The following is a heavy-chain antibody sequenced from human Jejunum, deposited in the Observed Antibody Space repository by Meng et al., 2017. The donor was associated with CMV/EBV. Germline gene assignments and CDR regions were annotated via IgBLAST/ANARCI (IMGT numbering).Heavy chain of an antibody. Sequence: QLHVVTSGREVKKPVASVKVSCKASGYTFTSYDINWVRQGTGQGLEWMGRINPNNGGANYAQQFQGRVTMTTDTSISTAYMELSRLRSDDTAVYYCARDLSGYYSFVDYWGQGTLVTVSS. CDR1: GYTFTSYD. D-gene: IGHD3-22*01. CDR2: INPNNGGA. V-gene: IGHV1-2*06. CDR3: ARDLSGYYSFVDY. J-gene: IGHJ4*02.